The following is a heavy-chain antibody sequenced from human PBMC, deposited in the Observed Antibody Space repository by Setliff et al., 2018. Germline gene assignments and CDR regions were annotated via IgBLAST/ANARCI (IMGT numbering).Heavy chain of an antibody. Sequence: PGGSLRLSCATSGFTVSSSDMSWVRQAPGKGLEWISYISTTGSTENYADSVKGRFTVSRDNAENSLYLQMNRLRAEDTAVYYCARVKPFAMDVWGQGTTVTVSS. CDR1: GFTVSSSD. V-gene: IGHV3-48*03. CDR3: ARVKPFAMDV. J-gene: IGHJ6*02. CDR2: ISTTGSTE.